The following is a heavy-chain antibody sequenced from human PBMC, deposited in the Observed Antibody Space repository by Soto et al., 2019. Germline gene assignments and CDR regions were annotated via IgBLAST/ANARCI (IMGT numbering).Heavy chain of an antibody. CDR1: GYTFTGYY. V-gene: IGHV1-3*01. CDR3: ARVVDFWSGYYNWFDP. CDR2: INAGNGNT. Sequence: ASVKVSCKASGYTFTGYYMHWVRQAPGQGLEWMGWINAGNGNTKYSQKFQGRVTITRDTSASTAYMELSSLRSEDTAVYYCARVVDFWSGYYNWFDPWGQGTLVTVSS. D-gene: IGHD3-3*01. J-gene: IGHJ5*02.